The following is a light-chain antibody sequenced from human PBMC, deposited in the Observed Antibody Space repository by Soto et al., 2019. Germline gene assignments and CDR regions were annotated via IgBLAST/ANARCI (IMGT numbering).Light chain of an antibody. Sequence: EIALTQSPGTLSLSPGGRATLSCRSSQSISSSYLAWYQQKPGQAPRLLIFGASSRATGIPDRFSGSGSGTDFTFIISRLEPEDFAVYYCQQYANSPITFGQGTRLEIK. CDR3: QQYANSPIT. V-gene: IGKV3-20*01. CDR2: GAS. J-gene: IGKJ5*01. CDR1: QSISSSY.